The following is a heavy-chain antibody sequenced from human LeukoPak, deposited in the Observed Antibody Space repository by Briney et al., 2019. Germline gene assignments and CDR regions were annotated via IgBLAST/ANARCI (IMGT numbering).Heavy chain of an antibody. V-gene: IGHV4-34*01. Sequence: PSETLSLTCAVYGGSLRGYYWSWFRQPPGKGREWIGEINHGGSTNYNPSLKSRLSISIDTSKNQFALRLNSVTAADTAVYYCARGLPIISMLRGVKPSVMFDSWGQGTLVTVSS. CDR1: GGSLRGYY. D-gene: IGHD3-10*01. J-gene: IGHJ5*01. CDR3: ARGLPIISMLRGVKPSVMFDS. CDR2: INHGGST.